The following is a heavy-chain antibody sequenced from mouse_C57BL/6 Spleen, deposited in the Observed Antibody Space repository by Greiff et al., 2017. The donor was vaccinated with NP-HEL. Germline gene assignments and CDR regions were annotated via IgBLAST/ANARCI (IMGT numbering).Heavy chain of an antibody. CDR2: IDPETGGT. Sequence: VQLQQSGAELVRPGASVTLSCKASGYTFTDYEMHWVKQTPVHGLEWIGAIDPETGGTAYNQKFKGKAILTADKSSSTAYMELRSLTSEDSAVYYCTRRGYGYYPYAMDYWGQGTSVTVSS. V-gene: IGHV1-15*01. D-gene: IGHD2-3*01. CDR1: GYTFTDYE. CDR3: TRRGYGYYPYAMDY. J-gene: IGHJ4*01.